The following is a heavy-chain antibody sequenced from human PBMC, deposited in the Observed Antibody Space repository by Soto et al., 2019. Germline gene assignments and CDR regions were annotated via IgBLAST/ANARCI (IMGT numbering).Heavy chain of an antibody. J-gene: IGHJ6*02. V-gene: IGHV1-69*06. CDR2: IIAIGTV. D-gene: IGHD6-6*01. CDR3: ATSSSLNVKRYYYYGMDV. CDR1: GGTFNNYA. Sequence: EASVKVSCKASGGTFNNYAISWVRQAPGQGLEWMGGIIAIGTVKYAQKFQGRLTNSADRSTTTVYMELSSLRFEDTAVYYYATSSSLNVKRYYYYGMDVWGQGTTVTVSS.